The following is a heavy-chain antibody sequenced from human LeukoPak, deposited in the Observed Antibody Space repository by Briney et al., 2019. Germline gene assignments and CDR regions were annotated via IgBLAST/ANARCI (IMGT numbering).Heavy chain of an antibody. CDR3: ASGPTYDYVRAILY. V-gene: IGHV3-23*05. CDR1: GFTFSSYA. CDR2: IYSGGTT. Sequence: PGGSLRLSCAASGFTFSSYAMSWVRQAPGKGLEWVSVIYSGGTTYYRDSVKGRFTISRDTSKNTVYLQMDSLRPEDTAVYYCASGPTYDYVRAILYWGQGTLVTVSS. D-gene: IGHD3-16*01. J-gene: IGHJ4*02.